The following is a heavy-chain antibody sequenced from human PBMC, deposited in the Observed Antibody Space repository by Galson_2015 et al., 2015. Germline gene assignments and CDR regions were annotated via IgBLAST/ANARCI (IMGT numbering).Heavy chain of an antibody. CDR3: ARGRVYYDSSGYYHGYDAFDI. Sequence: SVKVSCKASGGTFSSYAISWVRQAPGQGLEWMGGIIPIFGTANYAQKFQGRVTITADESTSTAYMELSSLRSEDTAVYYCARGRVYYDSSGYYHGYDAFDIWGQVTMARLF. D-gene: IGHD3-22*01. CDR2: IIPIFGTA. V-gene: IGHV1-69*13. J-gene: IGHJ3*02. CDR1: GGTFSSYA.